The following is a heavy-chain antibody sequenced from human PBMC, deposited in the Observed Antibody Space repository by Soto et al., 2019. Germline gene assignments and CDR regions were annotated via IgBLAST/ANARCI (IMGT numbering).Heavy chain of an antibody. J-gene: IGHJ6*02. D-gene: IGHD6-19*01. Sequence: QVQLLQAGADVKKTGSSVKVSCKASGGTFKNYAFSWVRQPPGQGIEWLGGLIPLFGTTKYAQRLQGRVTITADESTSTAFMELSSLRCEATAISYCATRTQRGWYYYYCMDVMGPGTMFTVS. CDR1: GGTFKNYA. CDR3: ATRTQRGWYYYYCMDV. CDR2: LIPLFGTT. V-gene: IGHV1-69*01.